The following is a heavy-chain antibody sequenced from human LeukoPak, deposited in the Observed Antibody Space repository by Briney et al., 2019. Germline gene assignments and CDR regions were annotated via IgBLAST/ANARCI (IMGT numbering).Heavy chain of an antibody. D-gene: IGHD3-10*01. J-gene: IGHJ5*02. Sequence: ASVKVSCKASGYTFTGYYMHWVRQAPGQGLEWMGWISPNSGGTNYAQKFQGRVTMTRDTSISTAYMELSRLRSDDTAVYYCAREISSRITMVRGVRGQTFDRWGQGTLVTVSS. CDR2: ISPNSGGT. CDR3: AREISSRITMVRGVRGQTFDR. V-gene: IGHV1-2*02. CDR1: GYTFTGYY.